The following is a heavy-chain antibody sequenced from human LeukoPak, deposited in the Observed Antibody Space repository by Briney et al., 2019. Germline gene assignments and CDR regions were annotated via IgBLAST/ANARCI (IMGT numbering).Heavy chain of an antibody. Sequence: PSETLSLTCTVSGASISSGSYYWGWIRQPPEKGLEWIGSIYYSGSTYYNPSLKSRVTISVDTSKSQFSLKLSSVTAADTAVYYCAREFDSSGYYLYAIDYWGQGTLVTVSS. D-gene: IGHD3-22*01. J-gene: IGHJ4*02. CDR1: GASISSGSYY. V-gene: IGHV4-39*07. CDR3: AREFDSSGYYLYAIDY. CDR2: IYYSGST.